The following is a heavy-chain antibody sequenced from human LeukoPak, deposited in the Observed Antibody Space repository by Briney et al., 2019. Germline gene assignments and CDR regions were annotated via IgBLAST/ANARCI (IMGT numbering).Heavy chain of an antibody. V-gene: IGHV3-66*01. CDR1: GLSVSNRY. D-gene: IGHD2/OR15-2a*01. CDR2: IHSGGAT. J-gene: IGHJ6*02. CDR3: AGYFYGMDV. Sequence: GGSLRLSCAASGLSVSNRYMSWVRQAPGKGLEWVSAIHSGGATYYVDFVKDRFIISKDNSKNSLYLQMNSLRAEDTAVYYCAGYFYGMDVWGQGTTVTVS.